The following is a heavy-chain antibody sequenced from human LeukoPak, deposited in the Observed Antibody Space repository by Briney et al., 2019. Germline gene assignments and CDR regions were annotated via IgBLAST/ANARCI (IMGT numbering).Heavy chain of an antibody. J-gene: IGHJ3*02. D-gene: IGHD4-11*01. CDR3: ARPCIQSWASYAFDI. CDR2: ISLAGRT. CDR1: GGSITTTNY. V-gene: IGHV4-4*02. Sequence: SETLSLTCGVSGGSITTTNYWSWVRQPPGGGLEWIGEISLAGRTRYNPSLQSRVHISIDESKNHLYLNLASVTAADTAVYYCARPCIQSWASYAFDIWGQGTMVTVSS.